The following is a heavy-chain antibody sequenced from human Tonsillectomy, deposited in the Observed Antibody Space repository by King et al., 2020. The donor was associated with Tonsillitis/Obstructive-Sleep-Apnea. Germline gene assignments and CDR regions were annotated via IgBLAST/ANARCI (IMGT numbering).Heavy chain of an antibody. V-gene: IGHV1-2*04. J-gene: IGHJ3*02. CDR1: GYTFTGYY. CDR2: INPDSGGT. D-gene: IGHD1-26*01. CDR3: ATSRGPVGATAPHAFDI. Sequence: VQLVQSGAEVKKPGASVKVSCKASGYTFTGYYMHWVRQAPGQGLEWVGWINPDSGGTNYAQKFQGWVTMTRDTSISTAYMELSRLRSYDTAVYYCATSRGPVGATAPHAFDIWGQGTMVTVSS.